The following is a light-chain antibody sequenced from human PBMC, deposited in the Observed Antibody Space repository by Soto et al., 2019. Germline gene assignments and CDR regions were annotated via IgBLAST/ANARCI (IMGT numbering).Light chain of an antibody. V-gene: IGKV2-30*01. J-gene: IGKJ5*01. CDR2: KVS. CDR1: HSLVYSDGNIY. CDR3: MQGTHWPPIT. Sequence: DVVLTQSPLSLPVTLGQPASISCRSTHSLVYSDGNIYLNWFQQRPGQSPRRLIYKVSNRDSGVPDRFSGSGAGSDFTLKLSRVEAEDVGVYYCMQGTHWPPITFGQGTRLEIK.